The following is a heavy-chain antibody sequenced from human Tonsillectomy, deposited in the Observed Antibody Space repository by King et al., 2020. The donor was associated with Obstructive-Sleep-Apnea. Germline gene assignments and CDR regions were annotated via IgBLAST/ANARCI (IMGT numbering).Heavy chain of an antibody. Sequence: QLQLQESGPGLVKPSETLSVTCTVSGGSISTTSYFWGWIRQPPGKGLEWIANVYYTGTTYYNPSLKSRVTISLDTSKNQFSLHLRSVTAADTAVYYCASPRAGSGWYSGGSRDKFYDYGMDVWGQGTTVTVSS. CDR1: GGSISTTSYF. J-gene: IGHJ6*02. CDR2: VYYTGTT. CDR3: ASPRAGSGWYSGGSRDKFYDYGMDV. V-gene: IGHV4-39*07. D-gene: IGHD6-19*01.